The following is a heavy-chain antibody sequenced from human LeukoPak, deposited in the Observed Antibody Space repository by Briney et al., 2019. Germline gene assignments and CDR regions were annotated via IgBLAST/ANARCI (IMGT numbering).Heavy chain of an antibody. CDR2: ISGSGGST. J-gene: IGHJ4*02. D-gene: IGHD3-3*01. Sequence: GGSLRLSCAASGFTFSSYAMSCVRHAPGKGLEWVSAISGSGGSTYYADSVKGRFTISRDNSKNTLYLQMNSLRAEDTAVYYCAVRQDFWSGYGYWGQGTLVTVSS. CDR1: GFTFSSYA. CDR3: AVRQDFWSGYGY. V-gene: IGHV3-23*01.